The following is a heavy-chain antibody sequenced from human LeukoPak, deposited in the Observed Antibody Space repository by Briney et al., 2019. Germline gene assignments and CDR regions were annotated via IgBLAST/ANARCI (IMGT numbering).Heavy chain of an antibody. CDR2: IGGSDGST. D-gene: IGHD1-26*01. J-gene: IGHJ4*02. V-gene: IGHV3-23*01. Sequence: GGSLRLSCAASEFNFRNYAMSWVRQAPGQGLEWVSAIGGSDGSTYYADSVKGRFTISRDNSENTLYLQMNSLRVEDTAIYYCAKDQNPPWAPADYWGQGTLVTVSS. CDR1: EFNFRNYA. CDR3: AKDQNPPWAPADY.